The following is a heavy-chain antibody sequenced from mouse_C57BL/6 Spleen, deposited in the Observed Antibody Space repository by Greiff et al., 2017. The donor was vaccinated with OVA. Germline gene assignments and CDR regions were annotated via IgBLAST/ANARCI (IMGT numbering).Heavy chain of an antibody. V-gene: IGHV1-69*01. J-gene: IGHJ1*03. CDR3: ARSNWDSNWYFDV. Sequence: VQLQQPGAELVMPGASVKLSCKASGYTFTSYWMHWVKQRPGQGLEWIGEIDPSDSYTNYNQKFKGKSTLTVDKSSSTAYMQLSSLTSEDSAVYYCARSNWDSNWYFDVWGTGTTVTVYS. D-gene: IGHD4-1*01. CDR1: GYTFTSYW. CDR2: IDPSDSYT.